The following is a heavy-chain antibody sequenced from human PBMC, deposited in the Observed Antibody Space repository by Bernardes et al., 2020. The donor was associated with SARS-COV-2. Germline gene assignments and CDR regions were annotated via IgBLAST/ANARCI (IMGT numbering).Heavy chain of an antibody. CDR3: AAESHGSGVMDV. J-gene: IGHJ6*03. CDR1: GFTFTSSA. V-gene: IGHV1-58*02. CDR2: IVVGSGNT. Sequence: SVKVSCKASGFTFTSSAMQWVRQAREQRLEWIGWIVVGSGNTNYAQKFQERVTITRDMSTSTAYMVLSSLRSEDTAVYYCAAESHGSGVMDVWCKWTTVTVSS. D-gene: IGHD3-10*01.